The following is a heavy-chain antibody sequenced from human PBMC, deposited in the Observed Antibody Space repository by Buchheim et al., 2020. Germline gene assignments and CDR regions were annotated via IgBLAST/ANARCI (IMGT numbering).Heavy chain of an antibody. CDR1: GFTFSSYG. Sequence: QVQLVESGGGVVQPGRSLRLSCAASGFTFSSYGMHWVRQAPGKGLEWVAVISYDGSNKYYADSVKGRFTISRDNSKKTLYLQMNSLRAEDTAVYYCAKDLGSGESYYYYGMDVWGQGTT. CDR3: AKDLGSGESYYYYGMDV. D-gene: IGHD3-10*01. V-gene: IGHV3-30*18. J-gene: IGHJ6*02. CDR2: ISYDGSNK.